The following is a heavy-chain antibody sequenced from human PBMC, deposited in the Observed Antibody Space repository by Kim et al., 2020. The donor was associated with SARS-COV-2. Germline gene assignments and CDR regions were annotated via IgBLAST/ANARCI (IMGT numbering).Heavy chain of an antibody. CDR2: IIPTSGAT. V-gene: IGHV1-2*02. J-gene: IGHJ6*02. CDR3: TRAHYMDV. Sequence: ASVKVSCKASGYIFTGFYIHWVRQAPGQGLEWMGWIIPTSGATYFAEKFQGRVTMTRDTSISTVYMEVGTLESDDTAVYYCTRAHYMDVWGQGTTVTVSS. CDR1: GYIFTGFY.